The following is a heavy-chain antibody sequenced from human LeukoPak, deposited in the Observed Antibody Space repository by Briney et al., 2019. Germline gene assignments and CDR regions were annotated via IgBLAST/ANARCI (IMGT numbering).Heavy chain of an antibody. D-gene: IGHD3-16*01. V-gene: IGHV4-30-4*01. Sequence: SQTLSLTCTVSGGSISSGDYYWSWIRQPPGKGLEWIGYTYYSGSTYYNPSLKSRVTISVDTSKNQFSLKLSSVTAADTAVYYCASNWGPFWYFDLWGRGTLVTVSS. CDR1: GGSISSGDYY. CDR3: ASNWGPFWYFDL. CDR2: TYYSGST. J-gene: IGHJ2*01.